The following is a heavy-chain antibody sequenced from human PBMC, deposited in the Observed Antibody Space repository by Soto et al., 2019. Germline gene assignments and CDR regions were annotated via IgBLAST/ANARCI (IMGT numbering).Heavy chain of an antibody. CDR1: GGSISSYY. Sequence: ETLSLTCTVSGGSISSYYWSWIRQPPGKGLEWIGYIYYSGSTNYNPSLKSRVTISVDTSKNQFSLKLSSVTAADTAVYYCARDFTHNWFDPWGQGTLVTVSS. J-gene: IGHJ5*02. V-gene: IGHV4-59*01. CDR2: IYYSGST. CDR3: ARDFTHNWFDP.